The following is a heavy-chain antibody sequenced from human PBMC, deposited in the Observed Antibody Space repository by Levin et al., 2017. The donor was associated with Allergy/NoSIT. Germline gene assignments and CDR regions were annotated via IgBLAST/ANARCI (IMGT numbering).Heavy chain of an antibody. CDR2: ISGSGGST. V-gene: IGHV3-23*01. D-gene: IGHD6-13*01. Sequence: GESLKISCAASGFTFSSYAMSWVRQAPGKGLEWVSAISGSGGSTYYADSVKGRFTISRDNSKNTLYLQMNSLRAEDTAVYYCAKDSTGYSSSWYLYYYGMDVWGQGTTVTVSS. CDR3: AKDSTGYSSSWYLYYYGMDV. J-gene: IGHJ6*02. CDR1: GFTFSSYA.